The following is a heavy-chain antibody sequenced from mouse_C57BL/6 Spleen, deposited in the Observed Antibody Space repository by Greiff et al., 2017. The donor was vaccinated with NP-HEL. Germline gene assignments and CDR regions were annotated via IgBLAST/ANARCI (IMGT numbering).Heavy chain of an antibody. Sequence: QVQLQQSGPELVKPGASVKISCKASGYAFSSSWMNWVKQRPGKGLEWIGRIYPGDGDTNYNGKFKGKATLTADKSSSTAYMQLSSRTSEDSAVYFCARSLDWYFDVWGTGTTVTVSS. J-gene: IGHJ1*03. V-gene: IGHV1-82*01. D-gene: IGHD3-3*01. CDR3: ARSLDWYFDV. CDR1: GYAFSSSW. CDR2: IYPGDGDT.